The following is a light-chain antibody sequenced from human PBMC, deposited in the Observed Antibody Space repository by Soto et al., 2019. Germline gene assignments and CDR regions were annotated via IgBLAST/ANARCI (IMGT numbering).Light chain of an antibody. Sequence: QAVLTQPPSVSGAPGQRVTISCTGSSSNIGAGYDVQWYQQLPGTAPKLLIYGNNNRPSGVSDRFSASKSGTSASLAITGLQDEDEADYYCQSYDSSLSVVCGGGTQLTVL. CDR3: QSYDSSLSVV. CDR2: GNN. J-gene: IGLJ2*01. V-gene: IGLV1-40*01. CDR1: SSNIGAGYD.